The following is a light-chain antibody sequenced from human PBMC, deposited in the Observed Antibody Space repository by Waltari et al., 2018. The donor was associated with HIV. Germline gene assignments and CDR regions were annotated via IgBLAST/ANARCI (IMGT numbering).Light chain of an antibody. Sequence: AIQMTQFPSSLSASVGERVTITCRASQGIRNDLAWYQQSPGRAPKLLIFDAATLQRAVPSRFSGRGSGTEFTLTISSLQTEDFATYFCLQDYDYPRTFGQGTKVELK. CDR2: DAA. CDR3: LQDYDYPRT. J-gene: IGKJ1*01. CDR1: QGIRND. V-gene: IGKV1-6*01.